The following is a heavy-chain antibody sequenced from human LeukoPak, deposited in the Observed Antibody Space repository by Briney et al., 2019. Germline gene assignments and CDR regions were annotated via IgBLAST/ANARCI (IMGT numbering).Heavy chain of an antibody. Sequence: GGSLRLSCAASGFTFSNAWMSWVRQAPGKGLEWVGRIKSKTDGGTTDYAAPVKGRFTISRDDSKSTLYLQMNSLKTEDTAVYYCTTLSYDSIYDAFDIWGQGTMVTVSS. J-gene: IGHJ3*02. V-gene: IGHV3-15*01. CDR2: IKSKTDGGTT. D-gene: IGHD3-22*01. CDR3: TTLSYDSIYDAFDI. CDR1: GFTFSNAW.